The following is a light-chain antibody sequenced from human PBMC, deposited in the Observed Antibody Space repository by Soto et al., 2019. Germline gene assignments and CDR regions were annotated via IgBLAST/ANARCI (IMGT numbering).Light chain of an antibody. CDR2: AAS. CDR3: QQRYSTPGIP. CDR1: QSISSY. Sequence: DIQMTQSPSSLSASVGDRVTITCRASQSISSYLNWYQQKPGKAPKLLIYAASSLQSGVPSRFSGSGSGTDFTLTISSLQPEDFATDYCQQRYSTPGIPFGPVTKVHIQ. J-gene: IGKJ3*01. V-gene: IGKV1-39*01.